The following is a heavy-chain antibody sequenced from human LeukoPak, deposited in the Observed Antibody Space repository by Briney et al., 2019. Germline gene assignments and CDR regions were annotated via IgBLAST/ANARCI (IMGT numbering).Heavy chain of an antibody. D-gene: IGHD1-7*01. J-gene: IGHJ6*03. CDR3: ARRWNYGRNYYIDV. Sequence: SETLSLTCAVYGGSFSNYYWSWIRQTPGKGVEWIGEINDSGSTNYNPSLMSRVTVSVDTSKNQFSLRLTSVTATDTAVYYCARRWNYGRNYYIDVWGKGATVSVSS. CDR2: INDSGST. V-gene: IGHV4-34*01. CDR1: GGSFSNYY.